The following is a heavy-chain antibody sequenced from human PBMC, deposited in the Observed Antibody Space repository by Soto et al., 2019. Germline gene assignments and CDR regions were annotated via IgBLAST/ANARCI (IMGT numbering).Heavy chain of an antibody. CDR2: INHSGST. Sequence: PSETLSLTCAVYGGSFSGYYCSWIRQPPGKGLEWIGEINHSGSTNYNPSLKSRVTISVDTSKNQFSLKLSSVTAADTAVYYCARGRLRYYYDSSGYYPPPYGMDVWGQGTTVTVSS. CDR1: GGSFSGYY. V-gene: IGHV4-34*01. J-gene: IGHJ6*02. CDR3: ARGRLRYYYDSSGYYPPPYGMDV. D-gene: IGHD3-22*01.